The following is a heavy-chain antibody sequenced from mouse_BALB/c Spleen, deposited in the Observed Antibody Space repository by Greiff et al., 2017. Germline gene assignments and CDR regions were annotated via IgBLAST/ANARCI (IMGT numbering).Heavy chain of an antibody. J-gene: IGHJ2*01. CDR1: GYSITSDYA. V-gene: IGHV3-2*02. CDR2: ISYSGST. CDR3: AKSLYFDY. Sequence: EVMLVESGPGLVKPSQSLSLTCTVTGYSITSDYAWNWIRQFPGNKLEWMGYISYSGSTSYNPSLKSRISITRDTSKNQFFLQLNSVTTEDTATYYCAKSLYFDYWGQGTTLTVSS.